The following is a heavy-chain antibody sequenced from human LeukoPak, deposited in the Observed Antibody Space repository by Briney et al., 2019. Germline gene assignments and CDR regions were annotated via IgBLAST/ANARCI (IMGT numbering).Heavy chain of an antibody. CDR2: IYYSGST. Sequence: SETLSLTCTVSGGSISSSSDYWGWIRQPPGKGLEWIGSIYYSGSTYCNPSLKSRVTISVDTSKNQFSLKLSSVTAADTAVHYCPRHLYSSSWYSYYFDYWGQGTLVTVSS. CDR1: GGSISSSSDY. J-gene: IGHJ4*02. D-gene: IGHD6-13*01. V-gene: IGHV4-39*01. CDR3: PRHLYSSSWYSYYFDY.